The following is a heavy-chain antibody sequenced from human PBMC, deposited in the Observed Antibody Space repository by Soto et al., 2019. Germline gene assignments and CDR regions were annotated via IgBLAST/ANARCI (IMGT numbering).Heavy chain of an antibody. CDR2: IYNSGST. D-gene: IGHD2-2*01. Sequence: QAQLQESGPGPVKPSETLSLTCTVSGGSVSGGTHYWSWIRQPPGKGLEWIGYIYNSGSTNYNPSVKRRVTISVDTSKNQFSLKLSSVTAADTAVYYCARVYSTSLFWFDRWGRGNLVTVSS. CDR1: GGSVSGGTHY. J-gene: IGHJ2*01. V-gene: IGHV4-61*01. CDR3: ARVYSTSLFWFDR.